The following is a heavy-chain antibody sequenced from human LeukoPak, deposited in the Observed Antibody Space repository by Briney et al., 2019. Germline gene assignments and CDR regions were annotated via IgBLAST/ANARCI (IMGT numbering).Heavy chain of an antibody. CDR3: ARKNDFDI. Sequence: SETLSLTCTVSGGSITSHYWSWIRQPPGKGLEWIGCIYYSGRTYYNPSLKSRVSISVDMSKSQFSLRLTSVTAADTAVYYCARKNDFDIWGQGTLVTVSS. J-gene: IGHJ3*02. D-gene: IGHD2/OR15-2a*01. V-gene: IGHV4-59*11. CDR1: GGSITSHY. CDR2: IYYSGRT.